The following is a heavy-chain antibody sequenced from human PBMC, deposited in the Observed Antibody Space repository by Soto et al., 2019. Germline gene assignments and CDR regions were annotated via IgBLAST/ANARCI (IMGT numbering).Heavy chain of an antibody. CDR3: ARGDDSSGYSQYYFDY. Sequence: QVQLQQWGAGLLKPSETLSLTCAVYGGSFSGYYWSWIRQPPGKGLEWIGEINHSGSTNYNPSLKSRVTISVDTSKNQGSLKLSSVTAADTAVYYCARGDDSSGYSQYYFDYWGQGTLVTVSS. V-gene: IGHV4-34*01. J-gene: IGHJ4*02. CDR1: GGSFSGYY. CDR2: INHSGST. D-gene: IGHD3-22*01.